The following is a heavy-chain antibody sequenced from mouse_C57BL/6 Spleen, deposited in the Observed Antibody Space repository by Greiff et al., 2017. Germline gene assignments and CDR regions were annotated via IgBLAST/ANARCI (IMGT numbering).Heavy chain of an antibody. CDR2: IFPGDGDT. Sequence: QVQLKESGPELVKPGASVKISCKASGYAFSSSWMNWVKQRPGKGLEWIGRIFPGDGDTNYNGKFKGKATLTADTSSSTAYMQLSSLTSVDSAVYFCARWGCGNYYAMDYWGQGTSVTVSS. V-gene: IGHV1-82*01. CDR3: ARWGCGNYYAMDY. CDR1: GYAFSSSW. J-gene: IGHJ4*01. D-gene: IGHD3-3*01.